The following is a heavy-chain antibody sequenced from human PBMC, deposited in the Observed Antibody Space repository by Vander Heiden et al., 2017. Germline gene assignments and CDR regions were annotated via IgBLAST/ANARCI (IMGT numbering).Heavy chain of an antibody. CDR1: GFTFTSPA. D-gene: IGHD6-19*01. V-gene: IGHV1-58*01. Sequence: QMQLVQSGPEVKKPGTSVKVSCKASGFTFTSPAVQWVRQARGQRLEWIGWIVVGSGNTNYAQKFQERVTITRDMSTSTAYMELSSLRSEDTAVYYCAAVRSSGWYGLGGFDYWGQGTLVTVSS. CDR2: IVVGSGNT. CDR3: AAVRSSGWYGLGGFDY. J-gene: IGHJ4*02.